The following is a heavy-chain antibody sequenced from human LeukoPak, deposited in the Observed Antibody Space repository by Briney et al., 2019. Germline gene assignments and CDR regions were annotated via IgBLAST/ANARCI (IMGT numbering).Heavy chain of an antibody. V-gene: IGHV5-51*01. CDR3: ARQRAGPGSGSQKYYYYYMDV. J-gene: IGHJ6*03. D-gene: IGHD3-10*01. CDR2: IYSGDSDT. Sequence: GESLKISCKGSGYSFTSYWIGWVRQMPGKGLEWMGIIYSGDSDTRYSPSFQGQVTISADKSISTAYLQWSSLKASDTAMYYCARQRAGPGSGSQKYYYYYMDVWGKGTTVTISS. CDR1: GYSFTSYW.